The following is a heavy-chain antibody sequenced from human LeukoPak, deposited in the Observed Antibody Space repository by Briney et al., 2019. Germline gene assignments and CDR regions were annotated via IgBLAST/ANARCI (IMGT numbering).Heavy chain of an antibody. CDR3: VRDEYRDV. J-gene: IGHJ6*04. V-gene: IGHV4-4*07. CDR2: IHPSGIT. CDR1: GASINKDY. Sequence: SETLSLTCTVSGASINKDYWAWIRRPAGKGLEWIGRIHPSGITHQNPSLRGRVTMSIDASKNQFSLNLSSVTAADTAVYYCVRDEYRDVWGKGTTVTVSS. D-gene: IGHD2/OR15-2a*01.